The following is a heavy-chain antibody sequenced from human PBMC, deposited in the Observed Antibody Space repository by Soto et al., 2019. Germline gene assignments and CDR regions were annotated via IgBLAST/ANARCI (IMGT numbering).Heavy chain of an antibody. CDR3: ASRDPGTSVDY. CDR2: IYRTGST. V-gene: IGHV4-4*02. J-gene: IGHJ4*02. CDR1: GGSFTSTNW. Sequence: QVQLQESGPGLVKPSGTLSLTCAVSGGSFTSTNWWTWVRQPPGQGLEWIGEIYRTGSTNYNPSLKGRVTISLDKSENQFSLKVTSLTAADTAVYYCASRDPGTSVDYWGQGTLVTVSS. D-gene: IGHD1-7*01.